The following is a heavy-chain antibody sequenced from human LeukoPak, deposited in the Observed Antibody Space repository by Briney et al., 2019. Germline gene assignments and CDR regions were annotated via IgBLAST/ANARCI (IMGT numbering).Heavy chain of an antibody. J-gene: IGHJ6*03. CDR2: INPCGTGT. V-gene: IGHV1-46*01. CDR1: GYTIANNY. Sequence: ASVKVSCKASGYTIANNYMHWVPQAPGQGLEWMGVINPCGTGTSYAQKFQGRVTITADESTSTAYMELSSLRSEDTAVYYCARAKVPPTIFSSSWLYYYYMDVWGKGTTVTISS. CDR3: ARAKVPPTIFSSSWLYYYYMDV. D-gene: IGHD6-13*01.